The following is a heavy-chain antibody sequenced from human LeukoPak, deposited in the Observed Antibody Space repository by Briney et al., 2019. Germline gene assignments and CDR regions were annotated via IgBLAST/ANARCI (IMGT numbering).Heavy chain of an antibody. CDR2: IYTRGST. V-gene: IGHV4-4*07. CDR1: GGSINNYY. J-gene: IGHJ3*02. D-gene: IGHD2-15*01. Sequence: SETLSLTCTVSGGSINNYYWSWIRQPAGKGLEWIGRIYTRGSTNYNPSLKGRVTMSVDTSKSQFSLKLSSVTAADTAVYYCARGRYCSADICSGGDAFDIWGQGTMVSVSS. CDR3: ARGRYCSADICSGGDAFDI.